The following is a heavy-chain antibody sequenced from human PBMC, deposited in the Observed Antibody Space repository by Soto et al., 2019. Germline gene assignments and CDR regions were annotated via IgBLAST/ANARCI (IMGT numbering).Heavy chain of an antibody. CDR1: GFTFSSYG. J-gene: IGHJ4*02. CDR2: IWYDGSNK. CDR3: ARCIQHSSSWYYFDY. V-gene: IGHV3-33*01. D-gene: IGHD6-13*01. Sequence: QVQLVESGGGVVQPGRSLRLSCAASGFTFSSYGMHWVRQAPGKGLEWVAVIWYDGSNKYYADSVKGRFTISRDNSKNTLYLQMNSLRADDTAVYYCARCIQHSSSWYYFDYWGQGTLVTVSS.